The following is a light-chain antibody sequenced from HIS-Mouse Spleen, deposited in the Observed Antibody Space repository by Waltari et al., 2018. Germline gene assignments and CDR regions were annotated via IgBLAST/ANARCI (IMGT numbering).Light chain of an antibody. V-gene: IGLV3-25*03. CDR2: KDS. CDR1: ALPKQY. Sequence: SYELTQPPSVSVSPGQTARITCSGDALPKQYAYWYQQKPGQAPVLLIYKDSERPSGFLGRFSGSSSGTTVTLTISGVQAEDEADYYCQSADSSGTYPVFGGGTKLTVL. J-gene: IGLJ2*01. CDR3: QSADSSGTYPV.